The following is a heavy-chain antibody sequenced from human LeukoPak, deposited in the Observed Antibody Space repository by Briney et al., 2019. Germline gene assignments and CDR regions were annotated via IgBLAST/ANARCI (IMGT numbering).Heavy chain of an antibody. CDR2: INAGNGNT. CDR1: GYTFTSYA. J-gene: IGHJ6*03. V-gene: IGHV1-3*03. Sequence: GASVKVSCKASGYTFTSYAMHWVRQAPGQRLEWMGWINAGNGNTKYSQEFQGRVTITRDTSASTAYMELSSLRSEDMAVYYCARDRGGGNSPLFYMDVWGKGTTVTVSS. CDR3: ARDRGGGNSPLFYMDV. D-gene: IGHD4-23*01.